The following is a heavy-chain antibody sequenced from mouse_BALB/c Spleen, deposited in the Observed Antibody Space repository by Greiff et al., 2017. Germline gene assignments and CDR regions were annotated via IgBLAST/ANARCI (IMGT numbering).Heavy chain of an antibody. V-gene: IGHV1S29*02. J-gene: IGHJ2*01. CDR3: ARGEYYRYYFDY. D-gene: IGHD2-14*01. Sequence: EVQLQQSGPELVKPGASVKISCKASGYTFTDYNMHWVKQSHGKSLEWIGYIYPYNGGTGYNQKFKSKATLTVDNSSSTAYMELRSLTSEDSAVYYCARGEYYRYYFDYWGQGTTLTVSS. CDR1: GYTFTDYN. CDR2: IYPYNGGT.